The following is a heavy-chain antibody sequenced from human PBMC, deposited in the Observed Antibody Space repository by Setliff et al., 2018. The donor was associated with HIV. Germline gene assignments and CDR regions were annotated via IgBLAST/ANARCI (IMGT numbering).Heavy chain of an antibody. CDR1: GYSISSGYY. Sequence: NPSETLSLTCAVSGYSISSGYYWGWIRQPPGKGLEWIGSIYHSGRTYDSPSLKSRVTISVDTSKNQFSLKLTSLTAADTAVYYCARIDGEAADTNYWGQGTLVTVSS. CDR3: ARIDGEAADTNY. D-gene: IGHD6-13*01. CDR2: IYHSGRT. J-gene: IGHJ4*02. V-gene: IGHV4-38-2*01.